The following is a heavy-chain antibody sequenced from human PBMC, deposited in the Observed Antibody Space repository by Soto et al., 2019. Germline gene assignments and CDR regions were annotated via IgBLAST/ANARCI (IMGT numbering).Heavy chain of an antibody. CDR1: SGSISSSNYY. V-gene: IGHV4-39*01. CDR2: IYYSGSI. CDR3: ARQYYDFWSGSHNWFDP. D-gene: IGHD3-3*01. J-gene: IGHJ5*02. Sequence: SETLSLTCTVSSGSISSSNYYWGWIRQPPGKGLEWIGSIYYSGSIYYNPSLKSRVTISVDTSKNHFSLKLSSATAADTAVYYCARQYYDFWSGSHNWFDPWGQGALVTV.